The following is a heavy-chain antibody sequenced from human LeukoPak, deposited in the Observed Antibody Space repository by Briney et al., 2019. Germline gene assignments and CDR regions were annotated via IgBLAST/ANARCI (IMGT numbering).Heavy chain of an antibody. Sequence: GGSLRLSCAASGLTFSSYSMNWVREAPGKGLEWVAFIRYDGSNKYYADSVKGRFTISRDNSKNTLYLQMNSLRAEDTAVYYCARFASSGWYYFDYWGQGTLVTVSS. CDR3: ARFASSGWYYFDY. D-gene: IGHD6-19*01. CDR2: IRYDGSNK. J-gene: IGHJ4*02. V-gene: IGHV3-30*02. CDR1: GLTFSSYS.